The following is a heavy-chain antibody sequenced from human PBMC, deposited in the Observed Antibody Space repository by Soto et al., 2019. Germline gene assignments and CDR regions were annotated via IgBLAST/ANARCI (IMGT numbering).Heavy chain of an antibody. CDR3: ARGIIIHGAYGMDV. D-gene: IGHD3-10*01. Sequence: GASVKVSCKASGYTFTGYYMHWVRQAPGQGLEWMGWINPNSGGTNYGQKFQGWVTMTRDTSISTAYMELSRLRSGDTAVYYCARGIIIHGAYGMDVWGQGTTVTVSS. J-gene: IGHJ6*02. CDR1: GYTFTGYY. V-gene: IGHV1-2*04. CDR2: INPNSGGT.